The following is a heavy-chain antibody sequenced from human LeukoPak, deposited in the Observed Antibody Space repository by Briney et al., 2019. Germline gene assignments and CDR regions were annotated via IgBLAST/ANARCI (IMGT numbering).Heavy chain of an antibody. CDR3: AILRYSYGPFDY. Sequence: PSETLSLTCTVSGGSVNGYYWNWIRQPPGKGLEWIGFIHYSGLTVYSPSLQSRVTISVDTSKNQFSLKLSSVTAADTAVYYCAILRYSYGPFDYWGQGTLVTVSS. D-gene: IGHD5-18*01. J-gene: IGHJ4*02. V-gene: IGHV4-59*08. CDR1: GGSVNGYY. CDR2: IHYSGLT.